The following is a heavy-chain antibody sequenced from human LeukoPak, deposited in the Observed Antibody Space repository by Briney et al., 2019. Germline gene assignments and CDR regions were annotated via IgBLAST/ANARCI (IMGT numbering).Heavy chain of an antibody. CDR3: ARAFYSRTGYDY. D-gene: IGHD3/OR15-3a*01. V-gene: IGHV1-24*01. CDR2: FDPEDGET. CDR1: GYALTELS. Sequence: GASVKVSCKVSGYALTELSMHWVRQAPGKGLEWMGGFDPEDGETIYAQKFQGRVTMTEDTSTDTAYMELSSLRSEDTAVYYCARAFYSRTGYDYWGQGTLVTVSS. J-gene: IGHJ4*02.